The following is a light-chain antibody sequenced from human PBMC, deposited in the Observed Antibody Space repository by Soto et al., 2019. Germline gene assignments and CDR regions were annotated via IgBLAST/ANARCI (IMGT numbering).Light chain of an antibody. Sequence: EIVLTQSPATLSLSPGERATLSCRASQSISNYLAWYQHRPGQAPRLLIYDASTRATGIPARFSGSGSGTDFTLTISSIEPEDFAVYFCQLRSNWPPTWTFGQGTKVEIK. CDR3: QLRSNWPPTWT. V-gene: IGKV3-11*01. CDR1: QSISNY. CDR2: DAS. J-gene: IGKJ1*01.